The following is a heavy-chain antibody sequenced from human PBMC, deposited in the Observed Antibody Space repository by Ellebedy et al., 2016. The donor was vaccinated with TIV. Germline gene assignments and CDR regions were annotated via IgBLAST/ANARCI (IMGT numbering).Heavy chain of an antibody. CDR2: ISNTGSRT. V-gene: IGHV3-23*01. CDR1: GFTFSSYA. J-gene: IGHJ4*02. D-gene: IGHD3-22*01. Sequence: PGGSLRPSCAAPGFTFSSYAMSWVRQAPGKGLEWVSTISNTGSRTYYADSVGGRFIISRDNSKKTLYLQMNSLRAEDTAVYYCAKGRGGGSDSSSPRYYFDYWGLGTLVTVSS. CDR3: AKGRGGGSDSSSPRYYFDY.